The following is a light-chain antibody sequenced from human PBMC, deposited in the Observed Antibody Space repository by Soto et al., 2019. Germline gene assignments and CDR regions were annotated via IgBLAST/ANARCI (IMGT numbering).Light chain of an antibody. CDR2: GAS. CDR3: QQFDTSPWT. CDR1: QSISSSH. Sequence: DIVLTQSPDTLSLSPGDRATLSCRASQSISSSHLAWYQQNPGQAPRLLIYGASTRATGIPGRFSGSGSETDFTLTISRLEPEDFAVYYCQQFDTSPWTFGQGTKVDIK. J-gene: IGKJ1*01. V-gene: IGKV3-20*01.